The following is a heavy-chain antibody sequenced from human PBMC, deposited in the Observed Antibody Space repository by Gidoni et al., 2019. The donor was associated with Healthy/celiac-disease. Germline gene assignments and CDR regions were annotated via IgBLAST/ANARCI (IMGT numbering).Heavy chain of an antibody. J-gene: IGHJ3*02. D-gene: IGHD3-22*01. CDR3: ASLYYYDSSGYYPDAFDI. Sequence: QVQLQQWGAGLLKPSETLSLTCAVYGVSFSGYYWSWIRQPPGKGLEWIGEINHSGSTNYNPSLKSRVTISVDTSKNQFSLKLSSVTAADTAVYYCASLYYYDSSGYYPDAFDIWGQGTMVTVSS. CDR2: INHSGST. CDR1: GVSFSGYY. V-gene: IGHV4-34*01.